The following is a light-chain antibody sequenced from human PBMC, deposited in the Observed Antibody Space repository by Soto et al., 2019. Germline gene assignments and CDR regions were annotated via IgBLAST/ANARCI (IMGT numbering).Light chain of an antibody. CDR1: QSVSDY. Sequence: EIVLTQSPGTRSLSPGERATLSCRASQSVSDYLAWYQQKPGQAPRLLIYDASNRATGIPARFSGSGFGTDFTLTISSLEPEDFAVYYCEQRSIWPLYTFGQGTKVDIK. J-gene: IGKJ2*01. V-gene: IGKV3-11*01. CDR2: DAS. CDR3: EQRSIWPLYT.